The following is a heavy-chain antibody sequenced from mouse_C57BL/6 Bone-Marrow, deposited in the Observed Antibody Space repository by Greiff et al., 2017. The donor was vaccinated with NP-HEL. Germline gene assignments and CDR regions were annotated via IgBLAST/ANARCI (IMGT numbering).Heavy chain of an antibody. CDR2: ISDGGSYA. CDR1: GFTFSSYA. Sequence: EVMLVESGGGLVKPGGSLKLSCAASGFTFSSYAMSLVRQTPEKRLEWVATISDGGSYAYYPDNVKGRFPISRDNAKNNLYMQMSHLKSEDTAMYYCARDRDGYDYYYASDYWGQGTSVTAAS. V-gene: IGHV5-4*01. J-gene: IGHJ4*01. D-gene: IGHD2-2*01. CDR3: ARDRDGYDYYYASDY.